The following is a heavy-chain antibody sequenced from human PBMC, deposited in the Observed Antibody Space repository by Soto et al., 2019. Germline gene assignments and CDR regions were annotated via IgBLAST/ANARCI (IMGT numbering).Heavy chain of an antibody. V-gene: IGHV3-30*18. D-gene: IGHD3-10*01. CDR2: ISYDGSNK. CDR1: GFTFSSYG. J-gene: IGHJ4*02. CDR3: AKDLHRGYYYETTGSPTDY. Sequence: QVQLVESGGGVVQPGRSLRLSCAASGFTFSSYGMHWVRQAPGKGLEWVAVISYDGSNKYYADSVKGRFTISRDNSKNTLYLQRNSLRAEDTAVYYCAKDLHRGYYYETTGSPTDYWGQGTLVTVSS.